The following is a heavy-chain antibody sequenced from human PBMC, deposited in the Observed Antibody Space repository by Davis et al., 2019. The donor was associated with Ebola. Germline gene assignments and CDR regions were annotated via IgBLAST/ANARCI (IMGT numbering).Heavy chain of an antibody. Sequence: AASVKVSCKASGGTFSIYAISWVRQAPGQGLEWMGGIIPILGPGNYGQKFQGRVTITADKSTSTAYMELSSLRYEDTAVYYCAREGGYSSGWPYFDNWGQGTLVTVSS. CDR3: AREGGYSSGWPYFDN. CDR1: GGTFSIYA. D-gene: IGHD6-19*01. J-gene: IGHJ4*02. V-gene: IGHV1-69*06. CDR2: IIPILGPG.